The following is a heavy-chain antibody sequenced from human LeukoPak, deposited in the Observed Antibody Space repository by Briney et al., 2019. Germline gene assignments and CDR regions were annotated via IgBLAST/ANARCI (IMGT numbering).Heavy chain of an antibody. J-gene: IGHJ4*02. V-gene: IGHV1-46*01. Sequence: GASVKVSCKASGYTFTSYDINWVRQAPGQGLEWMGIINPSGGSTSYAQKFQGRVTMTRDTSTSTVYMELSSLRSEDTAVYYCAREGGTTVAHFDYWGQGTLVTVSS. D-gene: IGHD4-23*01. CDR3: AREGGTTVAHFDY. CDR2: INPSGGST. CDR1: GYTFTSYD.